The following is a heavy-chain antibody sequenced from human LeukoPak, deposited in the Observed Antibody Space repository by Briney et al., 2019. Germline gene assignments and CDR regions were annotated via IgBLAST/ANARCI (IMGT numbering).Heavy chain of an antibody. Sequence: ASVKVSCKASGYTFTGYYMHWVRQAPGQGLEWMGWINPNSGGTNYAQKFQGRVTMTRDTSISTAYMELSRLRSDDTAVYYCARVSASGYSSSWYTYWGQGTLVTVSS. CDR3: ARVSASGYSSSWYTY. J-gene: IGHJ4*02. CDR2: INPNSGGT. D-gene: IGHD6-13*01. V-gene: IGHV1-2*02. CDR1: GYTFTGYY.